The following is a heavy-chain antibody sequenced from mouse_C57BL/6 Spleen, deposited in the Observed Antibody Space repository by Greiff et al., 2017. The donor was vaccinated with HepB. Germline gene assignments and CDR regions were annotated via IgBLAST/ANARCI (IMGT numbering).Heavy chain of an antibody. Sequence: VQLQQPGAELVMPGASVKLSCKASGYTFTSYWMHWVKQRPGQGLEWIGEIDPSDSYTNYNQKFKGKSTLTVDKSSSTAYMQLSSLTSEDSAVYYCARQGDDYDGGYWGQGTTLTVSS. CDR2: IDPSDSYT. CDR1: GYTFTSYW. CDR3: ARQGDDYDGGY. D-gene: IGHD2-4*01. V-gene: IGHV1-69*01. J-gene: IGHJ2*01.